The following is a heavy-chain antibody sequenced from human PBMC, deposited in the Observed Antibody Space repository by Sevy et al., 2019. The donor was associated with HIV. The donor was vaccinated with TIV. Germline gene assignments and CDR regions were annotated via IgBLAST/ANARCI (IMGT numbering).Heavy chain of an antibody. CDR3: ERVDFWSGRYAMDV. Sequence: SETLSLTCTVSGGSISSSNYYWGWIRQPPGKGLEWIGNIYYSGSIYYNPSLKSRVTILVDTSKTQFSLKLDSVTAADTAVYYCERVDFWSGRYAMDVWGQGTTVTVSS. CDR2: IYYSGSI. J-gene: IGHJ6*02. D-gene: IGHD3-3*01. CDR1: GGSISSSNYY. V-gene: IGHV4-39*01.